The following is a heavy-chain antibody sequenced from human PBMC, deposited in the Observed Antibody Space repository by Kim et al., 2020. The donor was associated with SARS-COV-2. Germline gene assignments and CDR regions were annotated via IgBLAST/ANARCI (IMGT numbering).Heavy chain of an antibody. CDR3: ARAAVTKGNWFDP. Sequence: ATKFKGGVTITRDTSTSTVYIELSSLRSEDTAVYYCARAAVTKGNWFDPWGQGTLVTVSS. V-gene: IGHV1-46*01. D-gene: IGHD4-17*01. J-gene: IGHJ5*02.